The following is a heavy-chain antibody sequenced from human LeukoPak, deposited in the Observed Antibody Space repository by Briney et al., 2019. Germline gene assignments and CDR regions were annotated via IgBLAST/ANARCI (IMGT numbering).Heavy chain of an antibody. J-gene: IGHJ4*02. CDR2: IRQDGSDI. V-gene: IGHV3-7*01. D-gene: IGHD4/OR15-4a*01. CDR3: VRDTFGASDS. Sequence: GGSLRLSCAASGFTFSKYWMSWVRQAPGKGLEWVANIRQDGSDIYYVDSVKGQFTISRDNAKNLLYLQMNSLRADDTAVYYCVRDTFGASDSWGQGSLVSVSP. CDR1: GFTFSKYW.